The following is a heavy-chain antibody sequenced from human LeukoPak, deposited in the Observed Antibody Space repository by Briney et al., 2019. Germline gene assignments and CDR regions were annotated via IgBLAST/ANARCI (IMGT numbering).Heavy chain of an antibody. CDR2: IYYSGST. Sequence: SETLSLTCTVSGGPISSSSYYWGWIRQPPGKGLEWIGSIYYSGSTYYNPSLKSRVTISVDTSKNQFSLKLSSVTAADTAVYYCASWVCGGDCSYFDYWGQGTLVTVSS. CDR1: GGPISSSSYY. CDR3: ASWVCGGDCSYFDY. D-gene: IGHD2-21*02. J-gene: IGHJ4*02. V-gene: IGHV4-39*01.